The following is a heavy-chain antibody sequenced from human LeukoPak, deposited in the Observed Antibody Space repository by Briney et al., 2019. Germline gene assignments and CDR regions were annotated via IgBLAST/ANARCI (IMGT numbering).Heavy chain of an antibody. Sequence: SETLSLTCTVSGGSISVTNYYWGWIRQPPGKRLEWTGSIYYSGITYYNPSLKSRVTISVDTSKNQFSLKLISVTAADTAVYYCARINGDYFFDHWGQGTLVTVSS. D-gene: IGHD4-17*01. CDR3: ARINGDYFFDH. CDR2: IYYSGIT. J-gene: IGHJ4*02. V-gene: IGHV4-39*01. CDR1: GGSISVTNYY.